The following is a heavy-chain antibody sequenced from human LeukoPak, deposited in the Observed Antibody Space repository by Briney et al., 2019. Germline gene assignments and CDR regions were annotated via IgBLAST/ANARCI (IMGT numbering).Heavy chain of an antibody. V-gene: IGHV4-39*01. Sequence: SETLSLTCTVSGGSISSDSYYWGWIRQPPGKRLEWVGTIHYSGRTYYTPSLESRLTISADTSKNQFSLKLRSVTAADMAVYYCARQITDSYGSKGYFDHWGQGTLATVSS. CDR1: GGSISSDSYY. CDR2: IHYSGRT. CDR3: ARQITDSYGSKGYFDH. D-gene: IGHD5-18*01. J-gene: IGHJ4*02.